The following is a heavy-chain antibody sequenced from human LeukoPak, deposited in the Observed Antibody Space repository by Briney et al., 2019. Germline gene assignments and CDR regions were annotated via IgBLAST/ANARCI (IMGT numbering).Heavy chain of an antibody. V-gene: IGHV3-7*01. CDR3: VAWGNSGNS. CDR1: GFTFSGHW. Sequence: GGSLRLSCAASGFTFSGHWMSWVRQAPAKGLEWVAHTNGDGSQIYYMDFVKGRFTISRDNAKNSLYLQMNGLRAEDTAVYYCVAWGNSGNSWGQGTMVIVSS. J-gene: IGHJ3*01. D-gene: IGHD1-26*01. CDR2: TNGDGSQI.